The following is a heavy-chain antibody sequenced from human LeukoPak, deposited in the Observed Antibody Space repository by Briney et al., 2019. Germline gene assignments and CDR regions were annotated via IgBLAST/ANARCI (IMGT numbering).Heavy chain of an antibody. CDR2: ISGNSANA. Sequence: PGGSLRLSCAASGFTFRSYAMSWVRQAPGTGLEWVSTISGNSANAHYADSVKGRFTISRDNSKNTLYLQMNSLRAEDTAVYYCARGPHPLKGFGELTIDYWGQGTLVTVSS. J-gene: IGHJ4*02. CDR3: ARGPHPLKGFGELTIDY. V-gene: IGHV3-23*01. D-gene: IGHD3-10*01. CDR1: GFTFRSYA.